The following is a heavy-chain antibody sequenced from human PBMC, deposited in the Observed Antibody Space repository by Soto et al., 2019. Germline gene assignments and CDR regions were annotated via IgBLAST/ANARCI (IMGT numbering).Heavy chain of an antibody. Sequence: GSLRLSCAASGFTFSDYYMSWIRQAPGKGLEWVSYISSSSSYTNYADSVKGRFTISRDNAKNSLYLQMNSLRAEDTAVYYWARSNYDILTGPDWGQGTLVTVSS. J-gene: IGHJ4*02. V-gene: IGHV3-11*03. CDR2: ISSSSSYT. CDR3: ARSNYDILTGPD. D-gene: IGHD3-9*01. CDR1: GFTFSDYY.